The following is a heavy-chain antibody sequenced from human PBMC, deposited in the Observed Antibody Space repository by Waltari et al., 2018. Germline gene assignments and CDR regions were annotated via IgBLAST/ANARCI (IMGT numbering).Heavy chain of an antibody. CDR1: GGTFSSYA. CDR3: ARGRQEGVLMVYGLDP. CDR2: IIPIFGTA. J-gene: IGHJ5*02. V-gene: IGHV1-69*01. Sequence: QVQLVQSGAEVKKPGSSVKVSCKASGGTFSSYAISWVRQAPGQGLEWMGGIIPIFGTANYAQKFQGRGTITADESTSTASMELSSLRSEDTAVYYCARGRQEGVLMVYGLDPWGQGTLVTVSS. D-gene: IGHD2-8*01.